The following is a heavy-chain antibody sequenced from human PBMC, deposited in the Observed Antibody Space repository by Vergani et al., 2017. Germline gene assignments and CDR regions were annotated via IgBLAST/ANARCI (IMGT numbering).Heavy chain of an antibody. D-gene: IGHD3-10*01. CDR3: AGHRGSGGFFPSSYFYGIDV. Sequence: QVQLQESGPGLVKPSETLTLTCDVSDSSIMTNPYWGWFRQSPGKGLEWIGCIHHSGDTHYNSSLKSRVSTSPVSSSKFSLSLTSVTAADTAIYSYAGHRGSGGFFPSSYFYGIDVWGHGTTVTVSS. CDR2: IHHSGDT. J-gene: IGHJ6*02. CDR1: DSSIMTNPY. V-gene: IGHV4-38-2*01.